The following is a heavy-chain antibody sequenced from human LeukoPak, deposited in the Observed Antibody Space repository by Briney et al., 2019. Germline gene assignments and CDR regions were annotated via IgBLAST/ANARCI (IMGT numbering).Heavy chain of an antibody. V-gene: IGHV3-7*01. CDR2: IKQDGSDQ. J-gene: IGHJ4*02. CDR3: ARGRYTSGWYPDYFDL. Sequence: GGSLRLSCAASGFTFNTYWMSWVRQTPGKGLEWVANIKQDGSDQYYVDSLKGRFTISRDNAKNSLYLQMNSLRVEDTAIYYCARGRYTSGWYPDYFDLWGQGTRVTVSS. D-gene: IGHD6-19*01. CDR1: GFTFNTYW.